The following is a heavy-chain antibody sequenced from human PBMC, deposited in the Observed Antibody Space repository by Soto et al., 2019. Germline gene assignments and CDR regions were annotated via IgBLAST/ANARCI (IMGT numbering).Heavy chain of an antibody. CDR2: FRAGGDDGTT. V-gene: IGHV3-23*01. CDR3: AKKVNSGSGSQYLDY. CDR1: GFTFSIYS. D-gene: IGHD3-10*01. J-gene: IGHJ4*02. Sequence: WGSMRLSCVASGFTFSIYSMRWVRQAPGKGLEWVSGFRAGGDDGTTYYADSVKGRFTISRDNSKNTLFLQMNSLRAEDTAIYYCAKKVNSGSGSQYLDYFGQGTLVTVSS.